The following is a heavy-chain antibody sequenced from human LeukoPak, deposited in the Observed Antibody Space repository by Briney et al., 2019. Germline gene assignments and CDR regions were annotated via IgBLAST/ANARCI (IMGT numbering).Heavy chain of an antibody. Sequence: PSETLSLTCAVYGGSFSGYYWSWIRQPPGKGLEWIGEINHSGSTNYNPSLKSRVTISVDTSKNQFSLKLSSVTAADTAVYYCARDQWLVPFNWFDPWGQGTLVTVSS. V-gene: IGHV4-34*01. CDR2: INHSGST. D-gene: IGHD6-19*01. J-gene: IGHJ5*02. CDR1: GGSFSGYY. CDR3: ARDQWLVPFNWFDP.